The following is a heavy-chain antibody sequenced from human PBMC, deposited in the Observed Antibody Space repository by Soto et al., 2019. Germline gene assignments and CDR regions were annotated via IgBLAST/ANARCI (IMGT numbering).Heavy chain of an antibody. CDR3: ARDRQGWGFDP. CDR2: IWYDGSNK. V-gene: IGHV3-33*01. CDR1: GFTFSSYG. D-gene: IGHD1-26*01. Sequence: GGSLRLSCAASGFTFSSYGMYWVRQAPGKGLEWVAVIWYDGSNKYYADSVKGRFTISRDNSKNTLYLQMNSLRAEDTAVYYCARDRQGWGFDPWGQGTLVTVSS. J-gene: IGHJ5*02.